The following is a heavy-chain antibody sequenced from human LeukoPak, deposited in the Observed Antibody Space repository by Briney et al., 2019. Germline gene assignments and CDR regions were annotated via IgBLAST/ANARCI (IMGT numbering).Heavy chain of an antibody. CDR1: GLTFSSYA. CDR2: ISGSGGST. Sequence: GGSLRLPCAASGLTFSSYAMSWVRQAPGKGLEWVSAISGSGGSTYYADSVKGRFTISRDNSKNTLYLQMNSLRAEDTAVYYCARRQRGDLDYWGQGTLVTVSS. CDR3: ARRQRGDLDY. D-gene: IGHD2-21*02. V-gene: IGHV3-23*01. J-gene: IGHJ4*02.